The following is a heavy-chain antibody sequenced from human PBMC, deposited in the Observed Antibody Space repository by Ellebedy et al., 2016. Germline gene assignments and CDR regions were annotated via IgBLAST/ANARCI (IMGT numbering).Heavy chain of an antibody. Sequence: SETLSLTCTVSGGSISSSSYYWGWIRQPPGKGLEWIGSIYYSGSTYYNPSLKSRVTISVDTSKNHFSLKVSSVTAADTAVYYCARDYRTRFGELLRAFDIWGQGTMVTVSS. CDR2: IYYSGST. D-gene: IGHD3-10*01. CDR3: ARDYRTRFGELLRAFDI. V-gene: IGHV4-39*02. J-gene: IGHJ3*02. CDR1: GGSISSSSYY.